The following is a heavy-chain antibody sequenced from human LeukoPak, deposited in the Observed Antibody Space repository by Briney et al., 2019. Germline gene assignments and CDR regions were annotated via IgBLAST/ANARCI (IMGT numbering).Heavy chain of an antibody. V-gene: IGHV1-2*02. Sequence: ASVKVSCKASGYTFTGYYMHWVRQAPGQGLEWMGWINPNSGGTNYAQKFQGRVTITRNTSISTAYMELSSLRSEDTAVYYCARGGVKYCSSTSCRYLDYWGQGTLVTVSS. CDR1: GYTFTGYY. J-gene: IGHJ4*02. CDR3: ARGGVKYCSSTSCRYLDY. D-gene: IGHD2-2*01. CDR2: INPNSGGT.